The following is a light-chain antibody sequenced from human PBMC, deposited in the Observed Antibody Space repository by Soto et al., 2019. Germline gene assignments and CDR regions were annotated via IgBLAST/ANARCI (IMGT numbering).Light chain of an antibody. V-gene: IGKV3-20*01. J-gene: IGKJ5*01. CDR2: GAS. Sequence: EIVLTQSPGTLSLSPGERATLSCRASQSVSSSYLAWYQQKPGQAPRLLIYGASSRATGIPDRFSGSGSGTDFTLTISSLEPEDFVVYYCQYYGNSRITFGQGTRLEIK. CDR3: QYYGNSRIT. CDR1: QSVSSSY.